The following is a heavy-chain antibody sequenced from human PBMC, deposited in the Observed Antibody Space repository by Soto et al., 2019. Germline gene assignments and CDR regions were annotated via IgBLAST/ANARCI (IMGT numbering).Heavy chain of an antibody. J-gene: IGHJ5*02. CDR2: IYSGGAT. D-gene: IGHD4-17*01. Sequence: PGGSLRLSCAAAGFSVSTSHISWVRQAPGKGLEWVSVIYSGGATHYAVSVKGRLIISRDKSKNTVDLQMNSLRAEDTAVYYCARETYGDYVGYFDPWGQGILVTVSS. V-gene: IGHV3-53*01. CDR1: GFSVSTSH. CDR3: ARETYGDYVGYFDP.